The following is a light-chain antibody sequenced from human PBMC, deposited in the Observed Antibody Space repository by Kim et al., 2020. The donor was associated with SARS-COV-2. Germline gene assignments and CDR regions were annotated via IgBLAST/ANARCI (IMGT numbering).Light chain of an antibody. CDR2: AAS. V-gene: IGKV1-16*02. CDR1: QGISNF. CDR3: QQYGTSPWT. Sequence: AHVGDRVTITCRSSQGISNFLAWFQQKPRKAPQSLIYAASSLQGGVPSKFSGSGSGTDFTLTISRLEPEDFAVYYCQQYGTSPWTFGQGTKVDIK. J-gene: IGKJ1*01.